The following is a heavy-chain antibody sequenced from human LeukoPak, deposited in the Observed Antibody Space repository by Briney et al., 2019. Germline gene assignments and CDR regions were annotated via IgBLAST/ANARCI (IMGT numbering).Heavy chain of an antibody. D-gene: IGHD6-6*01. CDR2: IKQDGTEK. CDR3: ARDVRPDY. CDR1: GFTFSSYW. J-gene: IGHJ4*02. Sequence: PGGSLRLSCAASGFTFSSYWMSSVRRAPGEGLEWVANIKQDGTEKYYMDSVKGRFSISRDNAKNSLYLQMNALRAEDTAVYYCARDVRPDYWGQGTLVTVST. V-gene: IGHV3-7*04.